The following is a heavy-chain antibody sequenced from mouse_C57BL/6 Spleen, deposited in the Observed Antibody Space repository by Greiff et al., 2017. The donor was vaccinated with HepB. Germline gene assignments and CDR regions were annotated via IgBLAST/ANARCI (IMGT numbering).Heavy chain of an antibody. CDR3: ARPLNSNDEAYAMDY. V-gene: IGHV1-69*01. Sequence: VQLQQSGAELVMPGASVKLSCKASGYTFTSYWMHWVKQRPGQGLEWIGEIDPSDSYTTYNQKFKGKSTLTVDKSSSTAYMQLSSLTSEDSAVYYGARPLNSNDEAYAMDYWGQGTAVTVSS. CDR1: GYTFTSYW. D-gene: IGHD2-12*01. CDR2: IDPSDSYT. J-gene: IGHJ4*01.